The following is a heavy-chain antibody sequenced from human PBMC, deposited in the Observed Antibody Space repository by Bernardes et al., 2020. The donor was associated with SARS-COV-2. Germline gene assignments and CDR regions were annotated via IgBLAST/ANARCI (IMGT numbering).Heavy chain of an antibody. CDR1: GFPFNTFA. J-gene: IGHJ4*02. Sequence: GRSLRLSCSTSGFPFNTFAMSWVRQVPGKGLEWVAVITSGTPKTFYADSVRGRFTVSRDNSRNTLFLQMNGLRADDTAVYYCAKTGLLATAADWGQGTLVTVSS. D-gene: IGHD6-25*01. CDR2: ITSGTPKT. V-gene: IGHV3-23*01. CDR3: AKTGLLATAAD.